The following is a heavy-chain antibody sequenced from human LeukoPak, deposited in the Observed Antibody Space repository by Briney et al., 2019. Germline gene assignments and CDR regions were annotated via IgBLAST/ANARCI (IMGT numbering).Heavy chain of an antibody. CDR3: AKRQHPPDYYYYMDV. Sequence: GGSLRLSCAASGFTFSSYGMHWVRQAPGKGLEWVAFIRYDGSNKYYADSVKGRFTISRDNSKNTLYLQMNSLRAEDTAVYYCAKRQHPPDYYYYMDVWGRGTTVTVSS. V-gene: IGHV3-30*02. CDR2: IRYDGSNK. D-gene: IGHD2-21*01. CDR1: GFTFSSYG. J-gene: IGHJ6*03.